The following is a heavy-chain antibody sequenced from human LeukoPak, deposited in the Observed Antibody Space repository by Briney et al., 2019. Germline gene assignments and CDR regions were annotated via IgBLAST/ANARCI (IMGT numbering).Heavy chain of an antibody. J-gene: IGHJ5*02. CDR3: ASSGYCSSTSCFNLHNWFDP. CDR1: GYTLTELS. D-gene: IGHD2-2*01. CDR2: FDPEDGET. V-gene: IGHV1-24*01. Sequence: ASVKVSCKVSGYTLTELSMHWVRQAPGKGLEWMGGFDPEDGETIYAQKLQGRVTMTEDTSTDTAYMELSSLRSEDTAVYYCASSGYCSSTSCFNLHNWFDPWGQGTLVTVSS.